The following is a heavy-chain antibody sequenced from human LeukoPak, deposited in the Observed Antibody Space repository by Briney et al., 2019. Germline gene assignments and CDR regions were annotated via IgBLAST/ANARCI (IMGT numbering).Heavy chain of an antibody. V-gene: IGHV4-38-2*02. D-gene: IGHD4-11*01. Sequence: PSETLSLTCTVSGYSISSGYYWGWIRQPPGKGLEWIGSIYHSGSTYYNPSLKSRVTISVDTSKNQFSLKLSSVTAADTAVYYCARVLMVTTVFYYFDYWGQGTLVTVSS. CDR3: ARVLMVTTVFYYFDY. CDR2: IYHSGST. J-gene: IGHJ4*02. CDR1: GYSISSGYY.